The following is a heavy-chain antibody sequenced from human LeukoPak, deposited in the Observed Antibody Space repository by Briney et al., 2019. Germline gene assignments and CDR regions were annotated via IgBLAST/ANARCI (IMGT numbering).Heavy chain of an antibody. CDR1: GGSISGYY. Sequence: SETLSLICTVSGGSISGYYWSWIRQPPGKGLEWIGNIYYSGGNKYNPSLKSRVTISVDTSKNQFSLKLTSVTAADTAVYYCARGGPDWDYYFDFWGQGTLVTVSS. D-gene: IGHD3/OR15-3a*01. V-gene: IGHV4-59*08. CDR3: ARGGPDWDYYFDF. J-gene: IGHJ4*02. CDR2: IYYSGGN.